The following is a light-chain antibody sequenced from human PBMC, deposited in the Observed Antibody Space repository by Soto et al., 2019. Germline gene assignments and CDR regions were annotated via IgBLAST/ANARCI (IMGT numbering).Light chain of an antibody. V-gene: IGKV1-5*01. J-gene: IGKJ1*01. CDR1: QSIRNS. CDR2: DAS. CDR3: QHYDSYSLWT. Sequence: DIQMTQSPSTLSASVGDRVTITCRASQSIRNSLAWYQQRPGKAPNLLIYDASSLRSGVPSRFSGSGSGTELTLTISCLQPDDFATYYCQHYDSYSLWTFGQGTRVEFK.